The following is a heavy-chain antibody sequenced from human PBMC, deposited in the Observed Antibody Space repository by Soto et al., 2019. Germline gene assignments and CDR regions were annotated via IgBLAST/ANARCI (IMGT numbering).Heavy chain of an antibody. J-gene: IGHJ5*01. V-gene: IGHV1-8*02. CDR1: GYTFNNYD. CDR2: MNPNSGNT. CDR3: TRAYGAETFDF. Sequence: ASVKVSCKASGYTFNNYDIHWVRQAPGHGLEWMGWMNPNSGNTGYAQNFRGRVTMTQNTAIGTAYMELSSLRSDDTATYYCTRAYGAETFDFWGQGTRVTV. D-gene: IGHD3-10*01.